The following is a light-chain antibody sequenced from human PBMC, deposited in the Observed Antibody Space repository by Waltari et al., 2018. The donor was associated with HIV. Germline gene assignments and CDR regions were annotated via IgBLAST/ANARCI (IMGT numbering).Light chain of an antibody. CDR1: QAITLY. V-gene: IGKV1-39*01. J-gene: IGKJ3*01. CDR2: SAS. CDR3: QQSYESPFN. Sequence: IQVTQSPSSLSASLGDTVVITCWASQAITLYLNWYQQKADKPPVLLVYSASTLQTGAPSRFRGSGAGRDFTLSISGLQPEDFATYFCQQSYESPFNFGPGTK.